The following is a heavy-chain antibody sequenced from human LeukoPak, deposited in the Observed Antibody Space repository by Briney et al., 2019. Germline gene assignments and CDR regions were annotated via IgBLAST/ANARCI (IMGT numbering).Heavy chain of an antibody. Sequence: GGSLRLSCAASGFTFSSYGMHWVRQAPGKGLEWVAFIRYDGSNKYYADSVKGRFAISRDNSKNTLYLQMNSLRAEDTAVYYCAKDTVPGFLEWSYYYYMDVWGKGTTVTVSS. V-gene: IGHV3-30*02. CDR2: IRYDGSNK. D-gene: IGHD3-3*01. J-gene: IGHJ6*03. CDR3: AKDTVPGFLEWSYYYYMDV. CDR1: GFTFSSYG.